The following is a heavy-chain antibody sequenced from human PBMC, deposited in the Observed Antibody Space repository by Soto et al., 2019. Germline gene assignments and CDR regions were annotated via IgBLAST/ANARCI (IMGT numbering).Heavy chain of an antibody. CDR1: GGSISSYY. CDR2: VYYSGRT. J-gene: IGHJ4*02. CDR3: ARLGFYSYILTGYQLFDS. D-gene: IGHD3-9*01. Sequence: SETLSLTCTVSGGSISSYYWSWIRQPPGKGLEWIGYVYYSGRTNYNPSLKRRVTISVDASKNQFSLKLSSVHAADTAVSYCARLGFYSYILTGYQLFDSRGQQTLVTVSA. V-gene: IGHV4-59*01.